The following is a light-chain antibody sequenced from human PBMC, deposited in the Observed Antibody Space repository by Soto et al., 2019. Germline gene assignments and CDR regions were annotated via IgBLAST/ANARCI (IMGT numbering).Light chain of an antibody. V-gene: IGKV1-39*01. J-gene: IGKJ2*01. CDR3: QQSYTTPYT. CDR1: QSIRSY. Sequence: DIQMTQSPSSLSASVGDRVTITCRASQSIRSYLNWYHQKPGKTPQLLIYGASNLQSGAPSRFTGCGSGTHFTLTISSLQPEDFATYYCQQSYTTPYTFGQGTKLEIK. CDR2: GAS.